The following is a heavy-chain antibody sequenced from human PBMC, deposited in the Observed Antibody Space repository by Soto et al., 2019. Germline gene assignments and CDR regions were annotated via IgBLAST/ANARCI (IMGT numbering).Heavy chain of an antibody. J-gene: IGHJ5*02. V-gene: IGHV3-23*01. D-gene: IGHD1-20*01. Sequence: EVQLLESGGGLVQPGGSLRLSCAASGFTFSSYAMSWVRQAPGKGLEWVSAISGSGGSTYYADSVKGRFTISRDNSKNTLYLQMNSLGAEDTAVYYCARSITGTPGGPFDPWGQGTLVTVSS. CDR3: ARSITGTPGGPFDP. CDR1: GFTFSSYA. CDR2: ISGSGGST.